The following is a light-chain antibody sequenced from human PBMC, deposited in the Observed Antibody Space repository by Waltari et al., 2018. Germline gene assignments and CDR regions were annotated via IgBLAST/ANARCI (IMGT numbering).Light chain of an antibody. J-gene: IGLJ2*01. CDR2: EGN. CDR1: NSNVGSSNL. CDR3: CSNVGSSVF. Sequence: QSALTQPASVSGSPGQSITISCTGFNSNVGSSNLVSWYQKHPGKAPKLLIYEGNRRPSGVSNRFSGSKSDNTASLTLSGLQAEDEADYYCCSNVGSSVFFGGGTKLTVL. V-gene: IGLV2-23*03.